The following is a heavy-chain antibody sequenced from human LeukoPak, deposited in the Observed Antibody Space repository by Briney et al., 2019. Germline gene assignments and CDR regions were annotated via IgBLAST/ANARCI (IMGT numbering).Heavy chain of an antibody. CDR2: ISGSGGST. D-gene: IGHD6-19*01. V-gene: IGHV3-23*01. J-gene: IGHJ4*02. CDR3: AKYAGYSSGWYGDY. CDR1: GFTFSSYA. Sequence: GGSLRLSCAASGFTFSSYAMSWVRQAPGKGLEWVSAISGSGGSTYYADSVKGRFTISRDNSKNTLYPQMNSLRAEDTAVYYCAKYAGYSSGWYGDYWGQGTLVTVSS.